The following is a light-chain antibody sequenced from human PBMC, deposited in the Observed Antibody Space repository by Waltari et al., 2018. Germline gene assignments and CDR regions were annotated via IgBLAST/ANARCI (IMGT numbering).Light chain of an antibody. CDR2: RNN. CDR3: AAWDDSLSGVV. CDR1: SSTIGSNY. J-gene: IGLJ2*01. V-gene: IGLV1-47*01. Sequence: QSVLTQPPSASGTPGQRVTISCSGSSSTIGSNYVYWYQQLPGTAPKPLSYRNNQRPSGVPARFSGSKSGTTASLAISGLRSEDEADYYCAAWDDSLSGVVFGGGTKLTVL.